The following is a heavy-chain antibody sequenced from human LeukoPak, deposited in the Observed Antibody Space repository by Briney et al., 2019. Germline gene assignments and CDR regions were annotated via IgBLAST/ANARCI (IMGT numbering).Heavy chain of an antibody. J-gene: IGHJ6*04. CDR2: IRSKDYCGAK. Sequence: PGGSLRLSWTASGFIVSDYAMSWVRQAPGKWREWVVFIRSKDYCGAKEYAASVKGSFTISRDDSERIAYLQMNSLKTEDTAVYYCITPDKPLGYCSGGSCSLGCSWGKGTTVTISS. D-gene: IGHD2-15*01. V-gene: IGHV3-49*04. CDR1: GFIVSDYA. CDR3: ITPDKPLGYCSGGSCSLGCS.